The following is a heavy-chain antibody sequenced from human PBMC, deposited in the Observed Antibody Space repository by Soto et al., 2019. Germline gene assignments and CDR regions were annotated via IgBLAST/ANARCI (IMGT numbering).Heavy chain of an antibody. CDR3: AKRLDSRRFDY. CDR2: IGASGGTT. V-gene: IGHV3-23*01. CDR1: GFTFSSYA. Sequence: QPGGSLRLSXAASGFTFSSYAMSWVRQAPGKGLEWVSLIGASGGTTYYADSVKGRFTISRDNSKNTLYLQMVSLRAEDTAVYYCAKRLDSRRFDYWGQGTLVTVSS. J-gene: IGHJ4*02.